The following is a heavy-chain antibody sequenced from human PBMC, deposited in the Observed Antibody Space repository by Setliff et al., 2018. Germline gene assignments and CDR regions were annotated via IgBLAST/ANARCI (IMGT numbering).Heavy chain of an antibody. D-gene: IGHD1-1*01. Sequence: SETLSLTCDVSGISITSGHYWGWIRRPPGKGLEWIATIYHRGRTYYNPSLDSRVTISLDTSKNQYSLRLRSVTAADTAVYYCASPRRDDLDTPFDAFDLWGQGTKVTVSS. CDR1: GISITSGHY. J-gene: IGHJ3*01. CDR3: ASPRRDDLDTPFDAFDL. CDR2: IYHRGRT. V-gene: IGHV4-38-2*01.